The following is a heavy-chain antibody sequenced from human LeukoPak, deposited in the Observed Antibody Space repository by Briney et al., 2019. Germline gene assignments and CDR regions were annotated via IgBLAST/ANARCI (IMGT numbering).Heavy chain of an antibody. CDR3: ARPAGWLPRYYFEY. V-gene: IGHV4-61*09. J-gene: IGHJ4*02. D-gene: IGHD5-24*01. Sequence: SETLSLTCTVSGGSISSGSYDWYWIRQPAGKGLEWIGHIYTSGSTYYNPSLKSRVTISVDTSKNQFSLKLSSVTAADTAVYYCARPAGWLPRYYFEYWGQGTLVTVSS. CDR1: GGSISSGSYD. CDR2: IYTSGST.